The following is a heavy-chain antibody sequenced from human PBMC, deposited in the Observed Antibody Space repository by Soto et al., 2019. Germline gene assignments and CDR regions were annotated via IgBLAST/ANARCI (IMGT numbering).Heavy chain of an antibody. J-gene: IGHJ4*02. CDR1: GFTFSSYG. D-gene: IGHD3-10*01. V-gene: IGHV3-30*18. CDR2: ISYDGSNK. CDR3: AKDGMWAGVQGYFDY. Sequence: QVQLVESGGGVVQPGKSLRLSCAGSGFTFSSYGMDWVRQAPGKGLEWVAVISYDGSNKYYADSVKGRFTISRDNSKNTLYLQMSSLRADDTAVYDCAKDGMWAGVQGYFDYWGQGALVTESS.